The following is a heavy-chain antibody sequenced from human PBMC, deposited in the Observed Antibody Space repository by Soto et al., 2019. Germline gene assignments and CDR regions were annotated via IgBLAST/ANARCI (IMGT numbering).Heavy chain of an antibody. CDR3: AREIDWGCDYGRGGMDV. CDR1: GGSISSYY. J-gene: IGHJ6*02. CDR2: IYYSGST. Sequence: QVQLQESVPGLVKPSETLSLTCTVSGGSISSYYWSWIRQPPGKGLEWIGYIYYSGSTNYNPSLTSRVTISVDTSKNQCALELSSVSAADTAVYYCAREIDWGCDYGRGGMDVWGQGTTVTVAS. D-gene: IGHD2-21*02. V-gene: IGHV4-59*01.